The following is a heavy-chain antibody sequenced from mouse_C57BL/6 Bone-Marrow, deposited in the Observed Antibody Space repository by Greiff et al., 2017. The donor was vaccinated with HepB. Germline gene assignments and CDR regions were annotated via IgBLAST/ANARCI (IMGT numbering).Heavy chain of an antibody. CDR1: GFTFSSYA. D-gene: IGHD2-10*01. Sequence: EVMLVESGEGLVKPGGSLKLSCAASGFTFSSYAMSWVRQTPEKRLEWVAYISSGGDYIYSADTVKGRFTISRDNARNTLYLQLSSLKSEDTAMYYCTSSLLWPYAMDYWGQGTSVTVSS. CDR3: TSSLLWPYAMDY. J-gene: IGHJ4*01. CDR2: ISSGGDYI. V-gene: IGHV5-9-1*02.